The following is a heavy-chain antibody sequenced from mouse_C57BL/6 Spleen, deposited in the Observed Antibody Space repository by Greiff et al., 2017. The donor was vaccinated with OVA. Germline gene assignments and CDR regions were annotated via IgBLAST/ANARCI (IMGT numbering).Heavy chain of an antibody. CDR3: AREGLYYGNYGHAMDY. J-gene: IGHJ4*01. CDR2: INPSNGGT. V-gene: IGHV1-53*01. Sequence: QVQLQQPGTELVKPGASVKLSCKASGYTFTSYWMHWVKQRPGQGLEWIGNINPSNGGTNYNEKFKSKATLTVDKSSSTAYMQLSSLTSEDSAVYYCAREGLYYGNYGHAMDYWGQGTSVTVSS. D-gene: IGHD2-1*01. CDR1: GYTFTSYW.